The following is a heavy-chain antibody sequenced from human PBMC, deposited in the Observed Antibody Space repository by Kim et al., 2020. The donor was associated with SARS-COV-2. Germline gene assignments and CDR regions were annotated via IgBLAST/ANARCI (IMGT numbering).Heavy chain of an antibody. V-gene: IGHV3-48*03. CDR1: GFTFSSYE. J-gene: IGHJ4*02. Sequence: GGSLRLSCAASGFTFSSYEMNWVRQAPGKGLEWVSYISSGGTTIYYADSVKGRFTISRDNAKNSLYLQMNSLRAEDTAVYYCARLVGATAFDYWGQGTLVTVPS. CDR2: ISSGGTTI. D-gene: IGHD1-26*01. CDR3: ARLVGATAFDY.